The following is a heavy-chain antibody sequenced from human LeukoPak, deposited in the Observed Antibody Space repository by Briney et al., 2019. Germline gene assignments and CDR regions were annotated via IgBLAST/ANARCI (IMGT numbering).Heavy chain of an antibody. V-gene: IGHV1-18*01. CDR3: ARSSDDSSGYFPTHFDY. CDR1: GYTFTSYG. D-gene: IGHD3-22*01. CDR2: ISAYNGNT. J-gene: IGHJ4*02. Sequence: ASVKVSCKASGYTFTSYGISWVRQAPGQGLEWMGWISAYNGNTNYAQKLQGRVTMTTDTSTSTAYKELRSLRSDDTAVYYCARSSDDSSGYFPTHFDYWGQGTLVTVSS.